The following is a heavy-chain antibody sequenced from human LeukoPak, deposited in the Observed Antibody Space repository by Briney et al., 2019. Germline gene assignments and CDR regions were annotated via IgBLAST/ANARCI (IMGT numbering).Heavy chain of an antibody. CDR1: GYTFTSYG. V-gene: IGHV1-18*01. D-gene: IGHD3-3*01. Sequence: GASVKVSCKASGYTFTSYGISRVRQAPGQGLEWMGWISAYNGNTNYAQKLQGRVTMTTDTSTSTAYMELRSLRSDDTAVYYCARGISDFWSGYYTDYYFDYWGQGTLVTVSS. CDR2: ISAYNGNT. J-gene: IGHJ4*02. CDR3: ARGISDFWSGYYTDYYFDY.